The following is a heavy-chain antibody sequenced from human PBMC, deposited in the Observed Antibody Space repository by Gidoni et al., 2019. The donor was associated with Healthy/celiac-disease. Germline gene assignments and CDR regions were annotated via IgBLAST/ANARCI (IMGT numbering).Heavy chain of an antibody. Sequence: QVQLVESGGGVVQPGRSLRLSCAASGFTFSSYAMHWVRQAPGKGLEGVAVISYDGSNKYYADSVKGRFTISRDNSKNTLYLQMNSLRAEDTAVYYCASSHYDILTGYPGVWGQGTLVTVSS. CDR3: ASSHYDILTGYPGV. V-gene: IGHV3-30-3*01. CDR2: ISYDGSNK. D-gene: IGHD3-9*01. J-gene: IGHJ4*02. CDR1: GFTFSSYA.